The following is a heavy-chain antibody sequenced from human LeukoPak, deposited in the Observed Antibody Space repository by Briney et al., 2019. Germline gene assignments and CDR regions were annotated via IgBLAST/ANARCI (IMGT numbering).Heavy chain of an antibody. J-gene: IGHJ1*01. Sequence: SGGSLRLSCEVSGFTFSSYSMTWVRQVPGKGLEWMAYMTATSNTFYYADSVKGRFTISRDNARNSLFLQMNSLTVEDTAVYYCARSLSGYDPLSAFWGQGTLVTVSS. CDR1: GFTFSSYS. CDR3: ARSLSGYDPLSAF. V-gene: IGHV3-48*04. D-gene: IGHD5-12*01. CDR2: MTATSNTF.